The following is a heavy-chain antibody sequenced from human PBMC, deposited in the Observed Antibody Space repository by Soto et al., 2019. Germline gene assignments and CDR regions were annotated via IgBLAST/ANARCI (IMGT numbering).Heavy chain of an antibody. CDR2: IDPSDSYS. V-gene: IGHV5-10-1*01. CDR1: GYSFTSYW. CDR3: ARLVDDYFDY. J-gene: IGHJ4*02. D-gene: IGHD2-15*01. Sequence: PGESLKISCKGSGYSFTSYWISWVSQMPGKGLEWMGRIDPSDSYSNCSPCFRGHVTTSPDKSISTAYLQWSSLKASDTAMYYCARLVDDYFDYWGQGTLVTVSS.